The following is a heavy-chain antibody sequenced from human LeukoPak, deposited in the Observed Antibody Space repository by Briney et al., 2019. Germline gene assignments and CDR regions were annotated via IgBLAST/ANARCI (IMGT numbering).Heavy chain of an antibody. J-gene: IGHJ6*03. CDR3: ARLPYYYYYMDV. CDR1: GYTFTGYY. V-gene: IGHV1-2*02. Sequence: ASVKVSCKASGYTFTGYYMHWVRQAPGQGLEWMGWINPNSGGTNYAQKFQGRVTMTRDTSISTAYMELSRLRSDDTAVYYCARLPYYYYYMDVWGKGTTVTASS. CDR2: INPNSGGT.